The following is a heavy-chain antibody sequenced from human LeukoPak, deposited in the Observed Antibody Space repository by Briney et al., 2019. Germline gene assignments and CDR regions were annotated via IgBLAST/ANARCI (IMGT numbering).Heavy chain of an antibody. CDR1: GYTFTSYG. D-gene: IGHD3-22*01. J-gene: IGHJ5*02. V-gene: IGHV1-18*01. CDR3: ARDLNTSPGVVVIGGWFDP. CDR2: ISAYNGNT. Sequence: ASVKASCKASGYTFTSYGIRWVRQPPGQGLEWMGWISAYNGNTNYAQKLQGRVTMTTDTSTSTAYMELRSLRSDDTAVYYCARDLNTSPGVVVIGGWFDPWGQGTLVTVSS.